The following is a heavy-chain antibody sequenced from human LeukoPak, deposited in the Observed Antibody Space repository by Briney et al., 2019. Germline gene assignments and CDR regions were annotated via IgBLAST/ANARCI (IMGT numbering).Heavy chain of an antibody. CDR2: IIPIFGTA. CDR3: AREGQNKDFWSGGDY. Sequence: SVKVSCKASGGTFSNYAIIWVRQAPGQGLEWMGGIIPIFGTANYAQKFQGRVTITADESTSTAYMELSSLRSEDTAVYYCAREGQNKDFWSGGDYWGQGTLVTVSS. J-gene: IGHJ4*02. D-gene: IGHD3-3*01. CDR1: GGTFSNYA. V-gene: IGHV1-69*13.